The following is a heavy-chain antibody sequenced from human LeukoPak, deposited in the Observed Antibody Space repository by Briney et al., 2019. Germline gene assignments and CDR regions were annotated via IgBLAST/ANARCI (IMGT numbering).Heavy chain of an antibody. CDR1: GFTFSSYA. Sequence: GGSLRLSYAASGFTFSSYAMSWVRQAPGKGLEWVSVIYSGGSTYYADSVKGRFTISRDNSKNTLYLQMNSLRAEDTAVYYCARLTEGIWGQGTMVTVSS. J-gene: IGHJ3*02. V-gene: IGHV3-53*01. CDR3: ARLTEGI. CDR2: IYSGGST.